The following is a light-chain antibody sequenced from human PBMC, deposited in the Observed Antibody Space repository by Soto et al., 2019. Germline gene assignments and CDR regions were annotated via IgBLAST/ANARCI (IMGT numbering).Light chain of an antibody. Sequence: QAVVTQPPSASGTPGQRVTISCSGSSSNIGSNTVNWYQQPPGTAPRLLIYSDNQRPSGVPDRFSGSKSGTSASLAISGLQSEDEAEYYCAAWVDSLNGWVFGGGTKVTVL. CDR3: AAWVDSLNGWV. CDR1: SSNIGSNT. CDR2: SDN. V-gene: IGLV1-44*01. J-gene: IGLJ3*02.